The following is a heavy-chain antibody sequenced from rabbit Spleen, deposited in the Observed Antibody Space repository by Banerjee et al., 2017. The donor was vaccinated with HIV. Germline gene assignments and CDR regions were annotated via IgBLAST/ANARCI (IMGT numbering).Heavy chain of an antibody. CDR1: GFDFSGDY. J-gene: IGHJ3*01. D-gene: IGHD1-1*01. V-gene: IGHV1S7*01. CDR2: VYIIGGTT. Sequence: QLQETGGGLVQPGGSLTLSCKASGFDFSGDYMSWVRQAPGKGLEWIGCVYIIGGTTDYASWVDGRFTISSDNAQNTLYLQLNSLTAADTATYFCVRGASERGYYSLWGQGTLVTVS. CDR3: VRGASERGYYSL.